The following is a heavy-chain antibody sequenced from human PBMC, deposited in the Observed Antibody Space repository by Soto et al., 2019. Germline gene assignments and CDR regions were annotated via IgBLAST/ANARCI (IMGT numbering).Heavy chain of an antibody. CDR1: GFTFSNYW. CDR2: ISPDGTIP. V-gene: IGHV3-74*01. J-gene: IGHJ3*02. CDR3: ARFRGDAFEI. Sequence: EVQLVESGGGLVQPGGSLRHSCAVSGFTFSNYWMPWVRQAPWKGLVWVSTISPDGTIPDYTDSVKGRLAISRDNAKSTLFLQINSLSPEDTAVYYCARFRGDAFEIWGQGTMVPVSS. D-gene: IGHD1-26*01.